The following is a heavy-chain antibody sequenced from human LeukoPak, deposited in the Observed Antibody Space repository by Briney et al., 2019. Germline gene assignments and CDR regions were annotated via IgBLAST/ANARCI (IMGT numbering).Heavy chain of an antibody. CDR2: ISSSGSTI. CDR1: GFTFSSYE. D-gene: IGHD1-26*01. V-gene: IGHV3-48*03. Sequence: PGGSLRLSCAASGFTFSSYEMNWVRQAPGKGLEWVSYISSSGSTIYYADSVKGRFTISRDNAKNSLYLQMNSLRAEDTAVYYCARDSSRVGPTTNFDYWGQGTLVTVSS. J-gene: IGHJ4*02. CDR3: ARDSSRVGPTTNFDY.